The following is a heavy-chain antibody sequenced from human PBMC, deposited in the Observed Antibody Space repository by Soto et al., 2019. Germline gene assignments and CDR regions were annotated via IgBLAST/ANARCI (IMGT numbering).Heavy chain of an antibody. CDR2: IKPDGSQK. CDR3: ARGDYDDSSGPFSDAFDI. J-gene: IGHJ3*02. Sequence: PGGSLRLSCTASGFTFNSNWMSWVRQAPGKGLEWVANIKPDGSQKWYVDSVKGRFAISRDNTKNSLFLEMNNLRAEDTAFYYCARGDYDDSSGPFSDAFDIWGQGTMVTVSS. V-gene: IGHV3-7*04. D-gene: IGHD3-22*01. CDR1: GFTFNSNW.